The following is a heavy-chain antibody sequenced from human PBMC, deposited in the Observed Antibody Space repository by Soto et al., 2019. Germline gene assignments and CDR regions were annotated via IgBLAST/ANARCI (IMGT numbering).Heavy chain of an antibody. CDR2: MSPNSGAT. J-gene: IGHJ6*02. V-gene: IGHV1-8*01. D-gene: IGHD1-1*01. CDR1: GYTFTTYD. CDR3: ARGVDAGVDV. Sequence: QVQLVQSGAEVTKPGASVKVSCKASGYTFTTYDINWVRQATGQGLEWLGRMSPNSGATGYAQKFQGRVTMTRDTSMTTAYMELSNLRSEDTAMYYCARGVDAGVDVWGQGTTVTVSS.